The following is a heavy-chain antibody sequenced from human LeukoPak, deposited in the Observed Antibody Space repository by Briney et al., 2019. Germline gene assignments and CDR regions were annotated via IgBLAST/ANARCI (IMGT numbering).Heavy chain of an antibody. J-gene: IGHJ6*03. V-gene: IGHV4-39*07. D-gene: IGHD1-26*01. CDR1: GGSISSSSYY. CDR3: ARVVGATGWTDYYYYYYMDV. CDR2: IYYSGST. Sequence: SETLSLTCTVSGGSISSSSYYWGWIRQPPGKGLEWIGSIYYSGSTYYNPSLKSRVTISVDTSKNQFSLKLSSVTAADTAVYYCARVVGATGWTDYYYYYYMDVWGKGTTVTVSS.